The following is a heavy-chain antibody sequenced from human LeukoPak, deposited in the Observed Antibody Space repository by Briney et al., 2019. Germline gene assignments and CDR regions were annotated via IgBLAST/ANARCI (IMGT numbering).Heavy chain of an antibody. V-gene: IGHV4-39*01. J-gene: IGHJ4*02. CDR1: GGSISSSSYY. Sequence: NPSETLSLTCTVSGGSISSSSYYWGWIRQPPGEGLEWIGSIYYSGSTYYNPSLKSQVTVSVDTSKNQFSLKLRSVTASDTAVYYCARHDGIAAPHDYWGQGTLVTVSS. CDR2: IYYSGST. D-gene: IGHD6-13*01. CDR3: ARHDGIAAPHDY.